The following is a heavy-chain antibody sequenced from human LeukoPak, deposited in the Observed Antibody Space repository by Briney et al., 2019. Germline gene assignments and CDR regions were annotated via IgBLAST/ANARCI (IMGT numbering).Heavy chain of an antibody. V-gene: IGHV4-59*01. Sequence: SETLSLTCTVSGGSISSYYWSWIRQPPGKGLEWIGYIYYSGSTNYNPSLKSRVTISVDTSKNQFSLKLSSVTAADTAVYYCARDRGRWELPRVSYGMDVWGQGTTVTVSS. CDR3: ARDRGRWELPRVSYGMDV. J-gene: IGHJ6*02. CDR2: IYYSGST. CDR1: GGSISSYY. D-gene: IGHD1-26*01.